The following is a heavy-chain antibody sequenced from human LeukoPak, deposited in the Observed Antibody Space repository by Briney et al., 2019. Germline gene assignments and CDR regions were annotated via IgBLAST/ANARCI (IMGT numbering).Heavy chain of an antibody. Sequence: GGSLRLSCAASGFTFSSYSMNWVRQAPGKGLEWVSIIYGGGSTYYADSVKGRFTISRDNSKNALYLQMNSLRAEDTAVYYCARVPNCTSTSCYKTFDPWGQGTLVTVSS. V-gene: IGHV3-53*01. J-gene: IGHJ5*02. D-gene: IGHD2-2*02. CDR3: ARVPNCTSTSCYKTFDP. CDR1: GFTFSSYS. CDR2: IYGGGST.